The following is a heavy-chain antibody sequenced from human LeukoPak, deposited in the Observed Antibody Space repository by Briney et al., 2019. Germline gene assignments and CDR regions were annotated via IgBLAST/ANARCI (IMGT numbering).Heavy chain of an antibody. CDR1: GGSINNDY. J-gene: IGHJ4*02. Sequence: SETLSLTCTVSGGSINNDYWSWIRQPPGKGLEWIGYLSYSGSTSYNPSLKRRVTISADTSKNQFSLKMNSVTAADTAVYYCARSLSRSSYGNFDYWGQGTLVTVSP. CDR2: LSYSGST. CDR3: ARSLSRSSYGNFDY. V-gene: IGHV4-59*01. D-gene: IGHD3-10*01.